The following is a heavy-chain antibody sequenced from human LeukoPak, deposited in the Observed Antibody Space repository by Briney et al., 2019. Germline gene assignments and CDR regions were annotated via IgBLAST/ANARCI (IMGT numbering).Heavy chain of an antibody. Sequence: GGSLRLSCAASGFTFSSYAMNWVRQAPGKGRGGVSAISGSGGSTYYADSVKGRFTISRDNSKNTLYLQMNSLRAEDTAVYYCAKVAVATPRGGFDYWGQGTLVTVSS. CDR3: AKVAVATPRGGFDY. V-gene: IGHV3-23*01. J-gene: IGHJ4*02. CDR2: ISGSGGST. D-gene: IGHD6-19*01. CDR1: GFTFSSYA.